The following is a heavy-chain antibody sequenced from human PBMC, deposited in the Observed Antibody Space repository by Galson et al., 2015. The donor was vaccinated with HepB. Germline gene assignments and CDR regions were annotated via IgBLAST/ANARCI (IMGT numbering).Heavy chain of an antibody. D-gene: IGHD3-16*01. J-gene: IGHJ6*02. Sequence: SLRLSCAASGFTFSSYSMNWVRQAPGKGLEWVSYISSSSSTIYYADSVKGRFTISRDNAKNSLYLQMNSLRAEDTAVYYCARDLLGYDYVWGSSMDVWGQGTTVTVSS. CDR3: ARDLLGYDYVWGSSMDV. V-gene: IGHV3-48*04. CDR2: ISSSSSTI. CDR1: GFTFSSYS.